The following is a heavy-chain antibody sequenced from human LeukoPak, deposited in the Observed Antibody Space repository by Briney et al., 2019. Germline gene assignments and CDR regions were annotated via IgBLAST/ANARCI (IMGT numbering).Heavy chain of an antibody. CDR3: ARHSHNDFNYYYYYYMDV. D-gene: IGHD1-1*01. V-gene: IGHV5-51*01. CDR2: IYPGDSDT. Sequence: GESLKISCKGSGYSFTSYWIGWVRQMPGKGLEWMGIIYPGDSDTRYSPSFQGQVTISADKSISTAYLQWSSLKASDTAMYYCARHSHNDFNYYYYYYMDVWGKGTTVTVSS. CDR1: GYSFTSYW. J-gene: IGHJ6*03.